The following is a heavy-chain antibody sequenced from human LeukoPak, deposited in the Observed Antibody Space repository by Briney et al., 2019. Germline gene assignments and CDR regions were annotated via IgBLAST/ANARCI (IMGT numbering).Heavy chain of an antibody. CDR2: IYYSGST. V-gene: IGHV4-39*01. CDR1: GGSISSSSYY. J-gene: IGHJ2*01. Sequence: SETLSLTCTVSGGSISSSSYYWGWIRQPPGKGLEWIGSIYYSGSTYYNPSLKSRVTISVDTSKNQFSLKLSSVTAADTAVYYCARHPPSGCCSSTSCYGGYWYFDLWGRGTLVTVSS. D-gene: IGHD2-2*01. CDR3: ARHPPSGCCSSTSCYGGYWYFDL.